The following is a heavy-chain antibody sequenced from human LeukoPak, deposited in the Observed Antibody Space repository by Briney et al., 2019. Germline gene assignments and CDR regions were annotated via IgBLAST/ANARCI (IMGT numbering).Heavy chain of an antibody. CDR2: ITGSSDYI. V-gene: IGHV3-21*01. D-gene: IGHD6-13*01. J-gene: IGHJ6*02. CDR3: ARAATEIYYAMDV. CDR1: GFSLSDHY. Sequence: PGGSLRLSCAASGFSLSDHYMDWVRQAPGKGLEWVSCITGSSDYIFYADSVRGRFTISRDNAKNSLFLQMNSLRAEDTAVYYCARAATEIYYAMDVWGQGTTVTVSS.